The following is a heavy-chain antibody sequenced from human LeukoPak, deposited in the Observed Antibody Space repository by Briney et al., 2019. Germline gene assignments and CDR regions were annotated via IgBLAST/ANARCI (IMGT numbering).Heavy chain of an antibody. J-gene: IGHJ4*02. D-gene: IGHD6-19*01. Sequence: SETLSLICSVSSYSINSNYYWGWIRQPPGKGLEWIGSIYYSGSTYYNPSLKSRVTISVDTSKNQFSLKLSSVTAADTAVYYCARHKYSSGWSPPDYWGQGTLVTVSS. CDR1: SYSINSNYY. CDR2: IYYSGST. V-gene: IGHV4-39*01. CDR3: ARHKYSSGWSPPDY.